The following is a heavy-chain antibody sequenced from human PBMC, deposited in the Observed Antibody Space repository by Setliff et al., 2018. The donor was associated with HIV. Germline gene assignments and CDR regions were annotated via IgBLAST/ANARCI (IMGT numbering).Heavy chain of an antibody. CDR2: INAGNGNT. CDR1: GYTFTSYA. V-gene: IGHV1-3*01. CDR3: ARSFLGVRGYPTPSWYFDL. J-gene: IGHJ2*01. Sequence: GASVKVSCKASGYTFTSYALHWVRQAPGQRFEWMGWINAGNGNTKYSQNFQGRVTITRDTSASTAYMELRSLRSEDTAVYYCARSFLGVRGYPTPSWYFDLWGRGILVTVSS. D-gene: IGHD3-22*01.